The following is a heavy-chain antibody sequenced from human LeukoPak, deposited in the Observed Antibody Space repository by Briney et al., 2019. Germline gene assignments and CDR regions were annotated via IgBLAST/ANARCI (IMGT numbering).Heavy chain of an antibody. CDR1: GFTFSSYG. CDR2: IRYDGSNK. Sequence: GGSLRLSCAASGFTFSSYGMHWVRQAPGKGLEWVAFIRYDGSNKYYADSVKGRFTISRDNSKNTLYLQMNSLRAEDTAVYYCATIRGNFITGTTSRDYWGQGTLVTVSS. CDR3: ATIRGNFITGTTSRDY. J-gene: IGHJ4*02. V-gene: IGHV3-30*02. D-gene: IGHD1-7*01.